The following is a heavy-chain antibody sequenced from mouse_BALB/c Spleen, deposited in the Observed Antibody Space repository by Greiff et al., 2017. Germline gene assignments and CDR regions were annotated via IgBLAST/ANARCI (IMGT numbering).Heavy chain of an antibody. Sequence: QVQLQQSGAELVKPGTSVKLSCKASGYNFTSYWINWVKLRPGRGLEWIGDIYPGSGSTNYNEKFKSKATLTVDTSSSTAYMQLSSLASEDSALYYCARDYDAMDYWGQGTSVTVSS. CDR2: IYPGSGST. J-gene: IGHJ4*01. D-gene: IGHD1-1*01. CDR1: GYNFTSYW. CDR3: ARDYDAMDY. V-gene: IGHV1-55*01.